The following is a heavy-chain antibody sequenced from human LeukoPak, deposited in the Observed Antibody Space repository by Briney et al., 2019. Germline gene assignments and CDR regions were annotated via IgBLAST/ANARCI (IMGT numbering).Heavy chain of an antibody. D-gene: IGHD3-10*01. CDR3: AKVIRGGYGMDV. CDR1: GFTFSTYA. V-gene: IGHV3-64*04. J-gene: IGHJ6*02. CDR2: ITSKGGST. Sequence: PGGSLRLSCSASGFTFSTYAMHWVRQAPGKGLEYVSTITSKGGSTYYADSVKGRFTISRDNAKNSLSLQLNSLRDEDTAVYFCAKVIRGGYGMDVWGQGTTVTVSS.